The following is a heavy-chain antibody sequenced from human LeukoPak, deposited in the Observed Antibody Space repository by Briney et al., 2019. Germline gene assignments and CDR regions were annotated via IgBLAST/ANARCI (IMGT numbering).Heavy chain of an antibody. CDR3: AREPIDCSSTSCYDYYYYGMDV. V-gene: IGHV4-4*07. D-gene: IGHD2-2*01. CDR1: GGSISSYY. CDR2: IYTSGST. Sequence: SETLSLTCTVSGGSISSYYWSWIRQPAGKGLEWIGRIYTSGSTNYNPSLKSRVTMSVDTSKNQFSLKLSSVTAADTAVYYCAREPIDCSSTSCYDYYYYGMDVWGQGTTVTVSS. J-gene: IGHJ6*02.